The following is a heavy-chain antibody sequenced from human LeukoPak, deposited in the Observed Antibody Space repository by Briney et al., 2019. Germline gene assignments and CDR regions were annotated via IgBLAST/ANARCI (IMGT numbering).Heavy chain of an antibody. CDR1: GFTFSSYA. CDR2: ISYDGSNK. V-gene: IGHV3-30-3*01. D-gene: IGHD2-15*01. Sequence: PGRSLRLSCAASGFTFSSYAMHWVRQAPGKGLEWVAVISYDGSNKYYADSVKGRFTISRDNAKNSLYLQMNSLRAEDTAVYYCARGYCSGGSCYRWIDYWGQGTLVTVSS. CDR3: ARGYCSGGSCYRWIDY. J-gene: IGHJ4*02.